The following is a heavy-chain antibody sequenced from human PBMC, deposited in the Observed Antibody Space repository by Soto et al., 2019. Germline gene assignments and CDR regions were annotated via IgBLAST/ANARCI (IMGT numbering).Heavy chain of an antibody. CDR1: GFTFSFYP. V-gene: IGHV3-48*04. CDR3: ARETLRDAIDI. CDR2: IRANDESI. Sequence: GGSLRLSCAASGFTFSFYPMSWVRQAPGKGLEWVSNIRANDESIYYADSVKGRVSVSRDNAKNSLFLEMNSLRVDDTAVYYCARETLRDAIDIWGEGTRVTV. J-gene: IGHJ3*02.